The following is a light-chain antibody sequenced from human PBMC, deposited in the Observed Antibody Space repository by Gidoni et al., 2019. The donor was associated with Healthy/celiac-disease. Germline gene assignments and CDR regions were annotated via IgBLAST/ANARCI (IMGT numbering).Light chain of an antibody. J-gene: IGKJ1*01. CDR1: QSISSF. Sequence: DIQMTQSPSSLSASVGDSVTITCRASQSISSFLNWYQQKPGKAPKLLIYATSSLQSGVPSRLSGSGSGTDFTLTISSLQPEDFATYYCQQSYSTWTFGQGTTVEIK. V-gene: IGKV1-39*01. CDR3: QQSYSTWT. CDR2: ATS.